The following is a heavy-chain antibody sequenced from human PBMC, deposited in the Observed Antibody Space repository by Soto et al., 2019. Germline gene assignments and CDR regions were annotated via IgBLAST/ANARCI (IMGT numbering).Heavy chain of an antibody. V-gene: IGHV4-59*01. Sequence: SETLSLTCTVSGGSISSYYLSWIRQPPGKGLEWIGYIYYSGSTNYNPSLKSRVTISVDTSKNQFSLKLSSVTAAVTAVYYCARESPSWEPKRYFDYWCQGTLVTVSS. CDR1: GGSISSYY. CDR2: IYYSGST. J-gene: IGHJ4*02. CDR3: ARESPSWEPKRYFDY. D-gene: IGHD1-26*01.